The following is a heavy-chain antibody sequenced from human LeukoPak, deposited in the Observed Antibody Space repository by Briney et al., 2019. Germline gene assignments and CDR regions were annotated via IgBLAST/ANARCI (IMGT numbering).Heavy chain of an antibody. J-gene: IGHJ4*02. D-gene: IGHD3-10*01. V-gene: IGHV3-9*01. CDR2: ISWNSGSI. CDR1: GFTFDDYA. Sequence: PGRSLRLSCAASGFTFDDYAMHWVRQAPGKGLEWVSGISWNSGSIGYADSVKGRFTISRDNAKNSLYLQMNSLRAEDTAVYYCAREGMVRGVIINWGQGTLVTVSS. CDR3: AREGMVRGVIIN.